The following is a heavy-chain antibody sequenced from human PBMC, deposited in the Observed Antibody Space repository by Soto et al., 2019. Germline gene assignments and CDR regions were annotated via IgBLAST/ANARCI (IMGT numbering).Heavy chain of an antibody. V-gene: IGHV1-69*13. CDR2: IIPIFGTA. D-gene: IGHD2-15*01. CDR1: GGTFSSYA. J-gene: IGHJ6*02. CDR3: ASDSDIVVVVAATRRGYYGMDV. Sequence: SVKVSCKASGGTFSSYAISWVRQAPGQGLEWMGGIIPIFGTANYAQKFQGRVTITADESTSTAYMELSSLRSEDTAVYYCASDSDIVVVVAATRRGYYGMDVWGQGTTVTVSS.